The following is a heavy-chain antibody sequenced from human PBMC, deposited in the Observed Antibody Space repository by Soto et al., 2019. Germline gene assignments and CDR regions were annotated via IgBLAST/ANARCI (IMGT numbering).Heavy chain of an antibody. Sequence: SETLSLTCAVYGGSFSGYYWSWIRQPPGKGLEWIGEINHSGSTNYNPSLKSRVTISVDTSKNQFSLKLSSVTAADTAVYYCASLYLVRGSTEAYYYGMDVWGQGTTVTVSS. CDR1: GGSFSGYY. CDR2: INHSGST. J-gene: IGHJ6*02. D-gene: IGHD3-10*01. V-gene: IGHV4-34*01. CDR3: ASLYLVRGSTEAYYYGMDV.